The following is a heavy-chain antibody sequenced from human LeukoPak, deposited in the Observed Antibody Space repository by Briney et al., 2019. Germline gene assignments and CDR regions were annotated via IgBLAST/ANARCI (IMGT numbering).Heavy chain of an antibody. CDR1: GFTFSSYT. D-gene: IGHD7-27*01. CDR2: TTTSDGNT. Sequence: GGSLRLSCAASGFTFSSYTMSWVRQAPGKGLEWVSTTTTSDGNTYYADSVKGRFTVSRDNSKNTLYLQMNSLRAEDTAVYYCAKDGGLWVSAHWGDSWGRGTLGTVSS. J-gene: IGHJ4*02. V-gene: IGHV3-23*01. CDR3: AKDGGLWVSAHWGDS.